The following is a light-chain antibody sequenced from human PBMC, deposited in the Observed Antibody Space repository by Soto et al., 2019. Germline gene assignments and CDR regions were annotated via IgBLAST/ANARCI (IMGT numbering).Light chain of an antibody. CDR2: GVS. Sequence: QAVVTQPASVSGSPGQSITISCTGTGSDVGGYKYVSWYQQLPGKAPKLMIYGVSYRPSGVSDRFSGSKSGNTASLIISGLQAEDEADYYCSSYASSSPFVFGTGTKLTVL. V-gene: IGLV2-14*01. CDR3: SSYASSSPFV. CDR1: GSDVGGYKY. J-gene: IGLJ1*01.